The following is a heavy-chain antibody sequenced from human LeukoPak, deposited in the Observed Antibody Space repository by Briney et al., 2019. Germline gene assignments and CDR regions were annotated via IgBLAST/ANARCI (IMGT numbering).Heavy chain of an antibody. D-gene: IGHD3-10*01. J-gene: IGHJ5*02. CDR3: ARYGSGSTWFDP. CDR1: GGSISSDNYQ. CDR2: ISYSGST. Sequence: PSQTLSLTCTVSGGSISSDNYQWSWIRQPPGKGLEWIGYISYSGSTYYNPSLKSRVTISVDTSKNQFSLKLTSVTAADTAVYYCARYGSGSTWFDPWGQGTLVTVSS. V-gene: IGHV4-30-4*01.